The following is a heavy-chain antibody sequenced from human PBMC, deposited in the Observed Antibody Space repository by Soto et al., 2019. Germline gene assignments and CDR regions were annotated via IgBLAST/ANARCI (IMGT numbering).Heavy chain of an antibody. CDR3: ARENFTSVATPELSYYYYMDV. CDR1: GFTFSSYG. Sequence: GGSLRLSCAASGFTFSSYGMHWVRQAPGKGLEWVAVIWYDGSNKYYADSVKGRFTISRDNSKNTLYLQMNSLRAEDTAVYYCARENFTSVATPELSYYYYMDVWGKGTTVTVSS. CDR2: IWYDGSNK. V-gene: IGHV3-33*01. J-gene: IGHJ6*03. D-gene: IGHD5-12*01.